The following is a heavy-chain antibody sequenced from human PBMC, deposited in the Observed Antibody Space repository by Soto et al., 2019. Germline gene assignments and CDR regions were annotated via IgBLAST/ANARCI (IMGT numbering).Heavy chain of an antibody. V-gene: IGHV4-30-2*01. J-gene: IGHJ5*02. Sequence: QLQLQESGSGLVKPSQTLSLTCAVSGGSISSGGYSWSWIRQPPGKGLEWIGYIYHSGSTYYHPSLKSRVTIAVDRSKHQFFLKLSAVTAADTAVYYCARIVVVIKWIGGWFDPWGQGALVTVSS. CDR2: IYHSGST. D-gene: IGHD3-22*01. CDR1: GGSISSGGYS. CDR3: ARIVVVIKWIGGWFDP.